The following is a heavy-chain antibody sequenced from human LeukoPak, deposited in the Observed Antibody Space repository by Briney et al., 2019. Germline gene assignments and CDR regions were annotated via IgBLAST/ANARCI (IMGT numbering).Heavy chain of an antibody. Sequence: GRSLRLSCAASGFTFSSYGMHWVRQAPGKGLEWVAVVSYDGSNKYYADSVKGRFTISRDNSKNTLYLQMNSLRVEDTAVYYCAKGYSSSWYEDYFDYWGQGTLVTVSS. CDR2: VSYDGSNK. V-gene: IGHV3-30*18. CDR3: AKGYSSSWYEDYFDY. D-gene: IGHD6-13*01. CDR1: GFTFSSYG. J-gene: IGHJ4*02.